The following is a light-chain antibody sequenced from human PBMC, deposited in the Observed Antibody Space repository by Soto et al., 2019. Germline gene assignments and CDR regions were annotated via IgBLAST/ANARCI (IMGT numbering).Light chain of an antibody. CDR1: QSFSSNY. J-gene: IGKJ1*01. V-gene: IGKV3-20*01. CDR3: QQYGNSLWT. CDR2: GAS. Sequence: EIVLTQSPGTRSLSPGERATLSCRAIQSFSSNYLAWYQQKPGQAPRLLIYGASSRATGIPVRFSGSGSGTNFTLTITRLDPEDFAVYYCQQYGNSLWTFGRGTKVDIK.